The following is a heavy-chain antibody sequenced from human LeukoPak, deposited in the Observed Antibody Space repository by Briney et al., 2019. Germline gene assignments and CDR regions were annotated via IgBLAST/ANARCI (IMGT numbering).Heavy chain of an antibody. CDR2: ILPISGTA. V-gene: IGHV1-69*13. CDR3: ARDGGGYFVVIPAADDAFDI. CDR1: GYTFTSYD. J-gene: IGHJ3*02. Sequence: SVKVSCKASGYTFTSYDINWVRQATGQGLEWMGRILPISGTANYAQNFQGRVTITADESTRTVFMELRSLRSDDTAVYYCARDGGGYFVVIPAADDAFDIWGQGTLFTVSS. D-gene: IGHD2-2*01.